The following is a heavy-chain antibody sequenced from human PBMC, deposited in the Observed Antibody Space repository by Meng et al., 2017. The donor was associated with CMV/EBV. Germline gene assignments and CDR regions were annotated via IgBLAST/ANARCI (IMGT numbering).Heavy chain of an antibody. CDR1: GWSFSGYY. CDR3: AREYCSSTSCYSDAFDI. CDR2: INHSGST. Sequence: SDTLSLTFAVHGWSFSGYYWSWLRQPPGKGLEWMAEINHSGSTNYNPSLKSRVTTSVDTSKNQFSLRLSSVTAADTDVYYCAREYCSSTSCYSDAFDIWGQGTMVTVSS. J-gene: IGHJ3*02. V-gene: IGHV4-34*01. D-gene: IGHD2-2*01.